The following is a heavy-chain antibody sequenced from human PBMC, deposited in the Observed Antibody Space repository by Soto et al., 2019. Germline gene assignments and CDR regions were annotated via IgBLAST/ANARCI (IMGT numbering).Heavy chain of an antibody. J-gene: IGHJ4*01. V-gene: IGHV3-23*01. D-gene: IGHD6-19*01. CDR2: ISGSGGST. Sequence: GGSLRLSCAASGFTFSSYAMSWVGQAPGKGLAWVSAISGSGGSTYYADSVKGRFTISRDNSKNTLYLQMNSLRAEDTAVYYCAKKVYSSGWYPNHLDYQGHRSPVTVSS. CDR1: GFTFSSYA. CDR3: AKKVYSSGWYPNHLDY.